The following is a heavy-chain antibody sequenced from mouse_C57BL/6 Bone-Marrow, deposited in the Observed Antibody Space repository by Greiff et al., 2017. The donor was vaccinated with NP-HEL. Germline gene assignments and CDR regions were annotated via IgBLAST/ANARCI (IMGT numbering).Heavy chain of an antibody. D-gene: IGHD1-1*01. V-gene: IGHV5-17*01. CDR3: ARIYYYGSSFYYFDY. Sequence: EVKLVESGGGLVKPGGSLKLSCAASGFTFSDYGMHWVRQAPEKGLEWVAYISSGSSTIYYADTVKGRFTISRDNAKNTLFLQMTSLRSEDTAMYYCARIYYYGSSFYYFDYWGQGTTLTVSS. J-gene: IGHJ2*01. CDR2: ISSGSSTI. CDR1: GFTFSDYG.